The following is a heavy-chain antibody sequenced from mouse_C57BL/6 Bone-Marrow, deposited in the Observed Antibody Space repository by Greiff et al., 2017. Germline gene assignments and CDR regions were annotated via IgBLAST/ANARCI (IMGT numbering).Heavy chain of an antibody. J-gene: IGHJ4*01. CDR1: GFTFSSYG. V-gene: IGHV5-6*01. CDR2: ISSGGSYT. Sequence: EVQGVESGGDLVKPGGSLKLSCAASGFTFSSYGMSWVRQTPDKRLEWVATISSGGSYTYYPDSVKGRFTISRDNAKNTQYLQRSRLKSEDTAMYYCGKREYYYGMDYWGQGTSVTVSS. CDR3: GKREYYYGMDY.